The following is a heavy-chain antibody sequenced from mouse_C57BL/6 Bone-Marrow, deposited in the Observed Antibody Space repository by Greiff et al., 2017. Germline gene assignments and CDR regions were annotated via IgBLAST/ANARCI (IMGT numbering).Heavy chain of an antibody. J-gene: IGHJ2*01. Sequence: DVKLVESGGGLVQPGGSMKLSCVASGFTFSNYWMNWVRQSPEKGLEWVAQIRLKSDNYATHYAESVKGRFTISRDDSKSSVYLQMNNLRAEDTGMYYCTVGYYGSSSDYWGQGTTLTVSS. CDR3: TVGYYGSSSDY. D-gene: IGHD1-1*01. V-gene: IGHV6-3*01. CDR1: GFTFSNYW. CDR2: IRLKSDNYAT.